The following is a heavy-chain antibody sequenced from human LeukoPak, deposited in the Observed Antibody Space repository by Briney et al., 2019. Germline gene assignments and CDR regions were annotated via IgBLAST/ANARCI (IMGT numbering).Heavy chain of an antibody. Sequence: GGSLRLSCAASGFTFSSHSMNWVRQAPGKGLEWVSVITSSSDYIYYADSLKGRFTVSRDNAKNSLYLQLNSLRAEDTAVYYCVRESVYYSSAYYNVLDYWGQGTLVTVSS. CDR2: ITSSSDYI. CDR1: GFTFSSHS. D-gene: IGHD3-9*01. V-gene: IGHV3-21*01. J-gene: IGHJ4*02. CDR3: VRESVYYSSAYYNVLDY.